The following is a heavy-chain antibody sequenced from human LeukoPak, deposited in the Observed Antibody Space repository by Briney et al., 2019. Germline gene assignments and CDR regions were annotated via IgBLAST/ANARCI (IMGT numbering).Heavy chain of an antibody. V-gene: IGHV3-20*04. Sequence: GGSLRLSCAASGFTFDDYGLSWVRQAPGKGLEWGSGINWNGGSIGYADSVKGRFTISRDNAKNSLYLQMNSLRAEDTALYYCARLFTGNFDYWGQGTLVTVSS. CDR2: INWNGGSI. J-gene: IGHJ4*02. D-gene: IGHD1-14*01. CDR3: ARLFTGNFDY. CDR1: GFTFDDYG.